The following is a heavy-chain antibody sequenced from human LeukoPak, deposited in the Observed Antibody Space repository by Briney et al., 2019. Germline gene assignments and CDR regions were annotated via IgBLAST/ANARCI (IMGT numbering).Heavy chain of an antibody. CDR1: GFTFSDYY. J-gene: IGHJ3*02. V-gene: IGHV3-11*01. Sequence: GGSLRLSCAASGFTFSDYYMSWIRQAPGKGLEWVSYISSSGSTIYYADSVKGRFIISRDNAKNSLYLQMNSLRAEDTAVYYCARAITMIVVVTDWKNDAFDIWGQGTMVTVSS. CDR3: ARAITMIVVVTDWKNDAFDI. D-gene: IGHD3-22*01. CDR2: ISSSGSTI.